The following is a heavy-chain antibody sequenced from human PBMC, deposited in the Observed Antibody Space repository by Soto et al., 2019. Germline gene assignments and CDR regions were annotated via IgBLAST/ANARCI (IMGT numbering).Heavy chain of an antibody. J-gene: IGHJ4*02. CDR1: GGSISSYY. CDR2: IYYTGST. V-gene: IGHV4-59*01. Sequence: SETLSLTCIVSGGSISSYYWSWIRQPPGKGLEWIGNIYYTGSTNYNPSRKSRVTMSVDTSKNQFSLNLRSVTAADTAVYYCARVGGYYGDYPNFDYWGQGTLVTVSS. D-gene: IGHD4-17*01. CDR3: ARVGGYYGDYPNFDY.